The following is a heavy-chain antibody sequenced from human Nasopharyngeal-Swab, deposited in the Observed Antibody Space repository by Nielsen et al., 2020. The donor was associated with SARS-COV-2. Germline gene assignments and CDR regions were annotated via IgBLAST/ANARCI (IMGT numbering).Heavy chain of an antibody. J-gene: IGHJ3*02. V-gene: IGHV3-11*04. CDR1: GFTFSDYF. CDR2: ISRSGSSI. Sequence: GESLKISCTASGFTFSDYFMSWIRQAPGKGLEWVTYISRSGSSIYYADSVKGRFTISRDNAKNSLYLQMNSLRAEDTAVYYCAKSYSGSYFSAFDIWGQGTMVTVSS. CDR3: AKSYSGSYFSAFDI. D-gene: IGHD1-26*01.